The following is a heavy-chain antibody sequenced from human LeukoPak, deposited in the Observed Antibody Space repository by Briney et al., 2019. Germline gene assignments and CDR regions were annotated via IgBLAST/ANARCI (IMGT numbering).Heavy chain of an antibody. CDR3: ARGIGGYYDSSGPKSYFDY. V-gene: IGHV4-39*07. J-gene: IGHJ4*02. CDR1: GGSISSSSYY. Sequence: SETLSLTCTVSGGSISSSSYYWGWIRQPPGKGLEWIGGIYYSGSTYYNPSLKSRVTISVDTSKNQFSLKLSSVTAADTAVYYCARGIGGYYDSSGPKSYFDYWGQGTLVTVSS. D-gene: IGHD3-22*01. CDR2: IYYSGST.